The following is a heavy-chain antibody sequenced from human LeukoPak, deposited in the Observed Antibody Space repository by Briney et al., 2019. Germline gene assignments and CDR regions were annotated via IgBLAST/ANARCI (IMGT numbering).Heavy chain of an antibody. V-gene: IGHV3-48*02. CDR3: ARGGYAKFDY. CDR1: GFNFRSYS. CDR2: ISSSTINI. J-gene: IGHJ4*02. Sequence: PGGSLRLSCAATGFNFRSYSMNWVRQAPGKGLEWVSYISSSTINIYYADSVKGRFTISRDDAKNSLYLQMNSLRDEDTAVYYCARGGYAKFDYWGQGTLVTVSS. D-gene: IGHD5-18*01.